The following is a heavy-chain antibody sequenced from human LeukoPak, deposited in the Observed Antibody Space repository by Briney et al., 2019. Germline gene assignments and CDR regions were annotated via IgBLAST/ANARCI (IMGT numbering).Heavy chain of an antibody. V-gene: IGHV1-46*01. CDR1: GYSFTSYY. Sequence: ASVKVSCKASGYSFTSYYMHWVRQAPGQGLGWMGIINPNGGSTSYAQKFQGRVTMTRDTSTSTAYMELRSLRSDDTAVYYCARVEERGSRYYFDYWGQGTLVTVAS. CDR2: INPNGGST. J-gene: IGHJ4*02. D-gene: IGHD3-16*01. CDR3: ARVEERGSRYYFDY.